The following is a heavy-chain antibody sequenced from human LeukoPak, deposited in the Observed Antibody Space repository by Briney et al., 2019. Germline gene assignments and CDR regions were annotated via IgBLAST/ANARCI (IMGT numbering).Heavy chain of an antibody. CDR3: ASDSDDYGDY. J-gene: IGHJ4*02. CDR1: GFTFSSYS. V-gene: IGHV3-21*01. D-gene: IGHD4/OR15-4a*01. CDR2: ISSSSSYI. Sequence: GGSLRLSCAASGFTFSSYSMNWVRQAPGKGLEWVSSISSSSSYIYYADSVKGRFTISRDNAKNSLYLQMDSLRAEDTAVYYCASDSDDYGDYWGQGTLVTVSS.